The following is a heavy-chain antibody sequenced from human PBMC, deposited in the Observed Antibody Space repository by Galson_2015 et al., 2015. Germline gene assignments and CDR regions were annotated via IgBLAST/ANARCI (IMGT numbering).Heavy chain of an antibody. CDR3: ARVYYYGSGSYGWFDP. CDR2: ISAYNGNT. D-gene: IGHD3-10*01. Sequence: SVKVSCKASGYTFTSYGISWVRQAPGQGLEWMGWISAYNGNTNYAQKLQGRVTMTTDTSTSTAYMELRSLRSDDTAVYYCARVYYYGSGSYGWFDPWGQGTLVTVSS. CDR1: GYTFTSYG. V-gene: IGHV1-18*04. J-gene: IGHJ5*02.